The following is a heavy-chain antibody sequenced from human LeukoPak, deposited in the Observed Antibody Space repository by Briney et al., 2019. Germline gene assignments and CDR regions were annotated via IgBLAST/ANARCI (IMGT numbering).Heavy chain of an antibody. J-gene: IGHJ5*02. Sequence: ASVKVSCKASGYTFTTSGISWVRQAPGQGLEWMGWISPYNGNTNYAQKLQGRVTMTTDTSTSTAYMELRSLRSDDTAVYYCARGTMVRGVFWFDPWGQGTLVTVSS. V-gene: IGHV1-18*01. CDR1: GYTFTTSG. D-gene: IGHD3-10*01. CDR2: ISPYNGNT. CDR3: ARGTMVRGVFWFDP.